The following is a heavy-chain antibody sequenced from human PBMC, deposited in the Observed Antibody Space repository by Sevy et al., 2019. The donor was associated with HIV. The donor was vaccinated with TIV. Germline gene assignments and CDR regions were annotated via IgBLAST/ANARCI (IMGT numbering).Heavy chain of an antibody. J-gene: IGHJ4*02. D-gene: IGHD6-13*01. V-gene: IGHV4-59*01. CDR1: RGSISTYY. CDR3: TRGGPNQQQLDYFDY. CDR2: IYYSVST. Sequence: SETLSLTCTVSRGSISTYYWTWIRQPPGKGLEWIGYIYYSVSTDYNPSLKSRVTMSIDTSKNQFSLKLRSVTAADTAVYYCTRGGPNQQQLDYFDYWGQGTLVTVSS.